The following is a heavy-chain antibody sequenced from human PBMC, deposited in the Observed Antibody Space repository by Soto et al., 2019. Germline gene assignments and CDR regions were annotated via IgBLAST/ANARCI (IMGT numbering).Heavy chain of an antibody. Sequence: QGQLQESGPGLVKPSETLSLTCTVSGASLSTYYWNWIRQSPGKGLAWIGDSYYSGTTNYNPSLTSRITISEDTSNNLFSLTLRSVTAADTAVYDCARSYCPDCGFYPSGPCDPWGQGTLVTVSS. D-gene: IGHD2-8*01. V-gene: IGHV4-59*01. J-gene: IGHJ5*02. CDR2: SYYSGTT. CDR3: ARSYCPDCGFYPSGPCDP. CDR1: GASLSTYY.